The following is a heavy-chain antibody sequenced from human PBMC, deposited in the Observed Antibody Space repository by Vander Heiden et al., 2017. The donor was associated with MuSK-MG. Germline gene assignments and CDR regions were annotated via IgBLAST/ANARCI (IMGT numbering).Heavy chain of an antibody. CDR3: ARGDDWGSKRGFDY. J-gene: IGHJ4*02. Sequence: QVQLQQWGAGLLKPSETLSLTCAVYGGSFSGYYWSWIRQPPGKGLEWIGEINHSGSTNYNPSLKSRVTISVDTSKNQFSLKLSSVTAADTAVYYCARGDDWGSKRGFDYWGQGTLVTVSS. CDR2: INHSGST. D-gene: IGHD7-27*01. CDR1: GGSFSGYY. V-gene: IGHV4-34*01.